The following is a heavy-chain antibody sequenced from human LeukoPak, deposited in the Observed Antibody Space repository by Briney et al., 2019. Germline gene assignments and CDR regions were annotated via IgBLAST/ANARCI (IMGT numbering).Heavy chain of an antibody. Sequence: PGRSLRLSCAASGFTFSDYYMSWIRQAPGKGLEWASYISSSGSTIYCADSVKGRFTISRDNAKNSLYLQMNSLRAEDTAVYYCARDGIRGPDTAWYVDYWGQGTLVTVSS. CDR3: ARDGIRGPDTAWYVDY. J-gene: IGHJ4*02. D-gene: IGHD5-18*01. V-gene: IGHV3-11*01. CDR1: GFTFSDYY. CDR2: ISSSGSTI.